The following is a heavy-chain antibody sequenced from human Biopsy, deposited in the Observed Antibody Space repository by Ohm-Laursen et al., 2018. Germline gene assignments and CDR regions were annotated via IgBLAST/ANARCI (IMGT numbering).Heavy chain of an antibody. CDR2: IIPMFGTA. J-gene: IGHJ4*02. D-gene: IGHD1-26*01. V-gene: IGHV1-69*01. Sequence: GPSVNLSCKASEGTFSNYGVNWVRQAPGQGLEWMGGIIPMFGTANYAQMFQGRVTISADESTSTSHMELSSLATEDTAIYYCARGPHSGSHSCFDYWGRGTLVTVSS. CDR1: EGTFSNYG. CDR3: ARGPHSGSHSCFDY.